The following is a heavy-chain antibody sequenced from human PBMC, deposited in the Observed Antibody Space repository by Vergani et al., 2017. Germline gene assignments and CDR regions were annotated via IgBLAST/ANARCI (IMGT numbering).Heavy chain of an antibody. CDR3: ARAYGDYVMVVY. CDR1: GFSLSTRGVG. Sequence: QITLKESGPTLVKPTQTLTLTCTFSGFSLSTRGVGVGWIRQPPGKALEWLALIYWNDAKRYSPSLKSRLTITKETSKNQLVLTMTNMEPVDTATYYCARAYGDYVMVVYWGQGTLVTVSS. V-gene: IGHV2-5*01. D-gene: IGHD4-17*01. CDR2: IYWNDAK. J-gene: IGHJ4*02.